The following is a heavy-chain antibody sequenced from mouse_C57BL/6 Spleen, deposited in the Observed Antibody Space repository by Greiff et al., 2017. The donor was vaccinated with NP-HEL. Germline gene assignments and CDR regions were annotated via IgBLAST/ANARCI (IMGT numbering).Heavy chain of an antibody. D-gene: IGHD2-4*01. V-gene: IGHV5-17*01. J-gene: IGHJ1*03. CDR1: GFTFSDYG. Sequence: EVKLMESGGGLVKPGGSLKLSCAASGFTFSDYGMHWVRQAPEKGLEWVAYISSGSSTIYYADTVKGRFTISRDNAKNTLFLQMTSLRSEDTAMYYCARNYYDYDVSNWGFDVWGTGTTVTVSS. CDR3: ARNYYDYDVSNWGFDV. CDR2: ISSGSSTI.